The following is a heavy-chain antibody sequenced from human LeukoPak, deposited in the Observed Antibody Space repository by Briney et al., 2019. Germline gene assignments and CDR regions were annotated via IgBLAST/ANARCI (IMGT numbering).Heavy chain of an antibody. Sequence: GGSLRLSCAASGFTFSRYSMNWVRQAPGKGLEWVSSISSINRYIYYADSVKGRFTISRDNAKNSLYLQMNSLRAEDTAVYYCAELGITMIGGVWGKGTTVTISS. J-gene: IGHJ6*04. CDR2: ISSINRYI. CDR3: AELGITMIGGV. V-gene: IGHV3-21*01. D-gene: IGHD3-10*02. CDR1: GFTFSRYS.